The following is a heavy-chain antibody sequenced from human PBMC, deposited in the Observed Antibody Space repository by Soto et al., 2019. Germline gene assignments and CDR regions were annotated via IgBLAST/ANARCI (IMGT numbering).Heavy chain of an antibody. Sequence: AASVKVCCKVSGYTLTELSMHWVRQAPGKGLEWMGGFDPEDGETIYAQKFQGRVTMTEDTSTDTAYMELSSLRSEDTAVYYCATLLGPNAHSSGWYYFDYWGQGTLVTVSS. V-gene: IGHV1-24*01. CDR2: FDPEDGET. CDR1: GYTLTELS. CDR3: ATLLGPNAHSSGWYYFDY. D-gene: IGHD6-19*01. J-gene: IGHJ4*02.